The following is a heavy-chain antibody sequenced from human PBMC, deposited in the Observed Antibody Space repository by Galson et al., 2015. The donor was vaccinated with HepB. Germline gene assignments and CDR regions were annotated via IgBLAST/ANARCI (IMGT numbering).Heavy chain of an antibody. CDR1: GYTFTSYY. Sequence: SVKVSCKASGYTFTSYYMHWVRQAPGQGLEWMGIINPSGGSTSYAQKFQGRVTMTRDTSISTAYMELSRLRSDDTAVYYCARNRYSGYDFELDFDYWGQGTLVTVSS. D-gene: IGHD5-12*01. CDR3: ARNRYSGYDFELDFDY. CDR2: INPSGGST. V-gene: IGHV1-46*01. J-gene: IGHJ4*02.